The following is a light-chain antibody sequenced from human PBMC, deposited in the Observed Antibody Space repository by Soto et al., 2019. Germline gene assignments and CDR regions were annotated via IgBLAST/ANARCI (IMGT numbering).Light chain of an antibody. CDR1: QSVSSY. J-gene: IGKJ3*01. V-gene: IGKV3-11*01. CDR3: QQRSNWPPI. Sequence: EIVLTQSPATLSLSPGERATLSCRASQSVSSYLAWYQQKPGQAPRLLIYDASNRATGIPARFSGSRSGTDFTLTISSLEPEDFAVYYCQQRSNWPPIFGPGTKVDIK. CDR2: DAS.